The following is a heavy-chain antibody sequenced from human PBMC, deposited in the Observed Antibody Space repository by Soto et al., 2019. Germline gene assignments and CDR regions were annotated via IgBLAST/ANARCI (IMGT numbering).Heavy chain of an antibody. CDR1: GFTVSSYA. CDR2: ISGSGGST. D-gene: IGHD3-22*01. CDR3: AKDRKYYYDSSGYSYSSAFDI. Sequence: GGSLRLSCAASGFTVSSYAMSWVRQARGKGLEWVSAISGSGGSTYYADSVKGRFTISRDNSKNTLYLQMNSLRAEDTAVYYCAKDRKYYYDSSGYSYSSAFDIWGQGTMVTVSS. J-gene: IGHJ3*02. V-gene: IGHV3-23*01.